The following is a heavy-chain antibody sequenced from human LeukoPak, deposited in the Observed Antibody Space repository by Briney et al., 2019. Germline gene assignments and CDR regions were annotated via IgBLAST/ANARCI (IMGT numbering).Heavy chain of an antibody. V-gene: IGHV3-33*01. CDR1: GFTFSSYA. CDR2: IWYDGSNK. Sequence: GRSLRLSCAASGFTFSSYAMHWVRQAPGKGLEWVAVIWYDGSNKYYADSVKGRFTISRDNSKNTLYLQMNSLRAEDTAVYYCARDRGYSYGPHCYFDLWGRGTLVTVSS. J-gene: IGHJ2*01. CDR3: ARDRGYSYGPHCYFDL. D-gene: IGHD5-18*01.